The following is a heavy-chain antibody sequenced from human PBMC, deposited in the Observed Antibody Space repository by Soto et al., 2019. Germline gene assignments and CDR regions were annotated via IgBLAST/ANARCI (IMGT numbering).Heavy chain of an antibody. D-gene: IGHD5-18*01. V-gene: IGHV4-59*05. CDR3: ASDSYGSLGLDY. CDR1: GGSISPYY. Sequence: SETLSLTCTVSGGSISPYYWSWIRQPPGKGLEWIGSIYYSGSTYYNPSLKSRVTISVDTSKNQFSLKLSSVTAADTAVYYCASDSYGSLGLDYWGQGTLVTVSS. J-gene: IGHJ4*02. CDR2: IYYSGST.